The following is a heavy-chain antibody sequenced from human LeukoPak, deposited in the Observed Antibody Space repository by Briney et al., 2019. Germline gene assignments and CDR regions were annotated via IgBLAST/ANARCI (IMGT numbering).Heavy chain of an antibody. CDR1: GGSISSGGYY. V-gene: IGHV4-61*08. CDR3: AREVGLAAFDI. Sequence: SETLSLTCTVSGGSISSGGYYWSWIRQHPGKGLEWIGYIYYSGSTNYNPSLKSRVTISVDTSKNQFSLKLSSVTAADTAVYYCAREVGLAAFDIWGQGTMVTVSS. CDR2: IYYSGST. J-gene: IGHJ3*02.